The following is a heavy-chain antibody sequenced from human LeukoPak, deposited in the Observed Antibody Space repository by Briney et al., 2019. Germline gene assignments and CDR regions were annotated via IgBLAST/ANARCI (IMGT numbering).Heavy chain of an antibody. Sequence: GGSLRLSCAASGFTFSSYAMSWVRQAPGKGLEWVSAISGSGGSTYYADSVKGRFTISRDNSKNTLYLQMNSLRAEDTAVYYWAKGQGFGNGNNSEIFDYWAKEPLVPFPS. D-gene: IGHD5-24*01. V-gene: IGHV3-23*01. CDR3: AKGQGFGNGNNSEIFDY. CDR1: GFTFSSYA. CDR2: ISGSGGST. J-gene: IGHJ4*02.